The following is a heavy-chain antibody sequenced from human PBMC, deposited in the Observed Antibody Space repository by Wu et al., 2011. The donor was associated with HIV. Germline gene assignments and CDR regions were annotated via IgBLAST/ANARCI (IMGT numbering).Heavy chain of an antibody. CDR3: AREKDTANDY. CDR2: INPNSGGT. Sequence: SGAEVEKPGASVKVSCRASGYTFIDYYIHWVRQAPGQGLEWMGWINPNSGGTNYAQKFQGRVTMTRDTSISRAYMELSRLRYDDTAVYYCAREKDTANDYWGQGTLVTVSS. D-gene: IGHD5-18*01. J-gene: IGHJ4*02. CDR1: GYTFIDYY. V-gene: IGHV1-2*02.